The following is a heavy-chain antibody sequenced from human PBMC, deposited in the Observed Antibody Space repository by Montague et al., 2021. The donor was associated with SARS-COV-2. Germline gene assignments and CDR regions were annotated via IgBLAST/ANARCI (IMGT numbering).Heavy chain of an antibody. CDR3: ARLSGVAPRCYYEGMDV. CDR2: IDWDGDK. CDR1: GFSLRTAGPC. V-gene: IGHV2-70*11. J-gene: IGHJ6*02. Sequence: PALVKPTQTLTLTCTFSGFSLRTAGPCVSWIRQPPGKAPQWLARIDWDGDKYYSRTLETRVSISTDTAKTQVVLTMTNVDPMDTATYYCARLSGVAPRCYYEGMDVWGQGTAVTVPS. D-gene: IGHD7-27*01.